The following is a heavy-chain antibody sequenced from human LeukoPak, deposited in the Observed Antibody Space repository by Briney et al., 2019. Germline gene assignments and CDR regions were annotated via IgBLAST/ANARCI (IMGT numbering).Heavy chain of an antibody. CDR1: GFTFTSHA. Sequence: GRSLRLSCSASGFTFTSHAMYWLRQAPGKGLEWVANINPDGSTKLYVGSGKGRFTISRDNAKNSLHLEMNSLRDEDTAVYYCVRGDSSSGWWFDPWGQGTRVTVSS. J-gene: IGHJ5*02. V-gene: IGHV3-7*01. CDR2: INPDGSTK. CDR3: VRGDSSSGWWFDP. D-gene: IGHD6-13*01.